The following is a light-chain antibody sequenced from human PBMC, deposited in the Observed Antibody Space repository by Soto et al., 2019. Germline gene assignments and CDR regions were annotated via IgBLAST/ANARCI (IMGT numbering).Light chain of an antibody. Sequence: EIVLTQSPDTLSLSPGERATLSCRASQTISISYLAWYQQQPGQAPRLLIYSTSTRATGTPDRFSGSGSGTDFTLTINKLEPGDFAVYYCQQYGGSSWTFGQGTKVDIK. CDR3: QQYGGSSWT. CDR2: STS. V-gene: IGKV3-20*01. CDR1: QTISISY. J-gene: IGKJ1*01.